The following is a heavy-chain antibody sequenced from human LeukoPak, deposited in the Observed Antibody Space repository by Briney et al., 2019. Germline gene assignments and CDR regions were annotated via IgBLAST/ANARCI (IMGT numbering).Heavy chain of an antibody. D-gene: IGHD6-13*01. CDR3: AREVGQLFDY. CDR1: GGSISSYY. V-gene: IGHV4-59*01. CDR2: IYYSGST. Sequence: SETLSLTCTVSGGSISSYYWSWIRQPPGKGLEWIGYIYYSGSTNYNPSLKSRVTISVDTSKNQFSLKLSSVTAADTAVYYCAREVGQLFDYWGQGTLVTVSS. J-gene: IGHJ4*02.